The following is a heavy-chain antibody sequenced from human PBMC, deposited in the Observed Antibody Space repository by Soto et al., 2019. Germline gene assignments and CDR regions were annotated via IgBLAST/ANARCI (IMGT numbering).Heavy chain of an antibody. J-gene: IGHJ4*02. V-gene: IGHV4-34*01. D-gene: IGHD2-15*01. CDR2: INQSGNT. CDR3: ARGRGTQDRPCRSNYFDF. CDR1: GGSFSGYF. Sequence: SETLSLTCAVSGGSFSGYFWSWIRQAPGKGLEWMAEINQSGNTNYNPSLAGRLTISADPSSNQFSLKVTSVTAADTALYFCARGRGTQDRPCRSNYFDFWGQGALVTVSS.